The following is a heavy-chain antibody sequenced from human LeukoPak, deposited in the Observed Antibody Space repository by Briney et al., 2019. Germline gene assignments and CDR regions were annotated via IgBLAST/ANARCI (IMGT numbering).Heavy chain of an antibody. CDR2: ISYDGSNK. CDR1: GFTFSSYA. Sequence: QSGGSLRLSCAASGFTFSSYAMSWVRQAPGKGLEWVAVISYDGSNKYYADSVKGRFTISRDNSKNTLYLQMNSLRAEDTAVYYCAKGTRPNYPFDYWGQGTLVTVSS. V-gene: IGHV3-30-3*01. J-gene: IGHJ4*02. D-gene: IGHD4-4*01. CDR3: AKGTRPNYPFDY.